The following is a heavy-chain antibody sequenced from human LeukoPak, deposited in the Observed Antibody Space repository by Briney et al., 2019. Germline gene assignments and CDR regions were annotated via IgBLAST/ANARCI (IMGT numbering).Heavy chain of an antibody. J-gene: IGHJ6*03. CDR1: GYTFTSYA. V-gene: IGHV7-4-1*02. Sequence: ASVKVSCKASGYTFTSYAMNWVRQAPGQGLEWMGWINTNTGNPTYAQGFTGRFVFSLDTSVSTAYLQISSLKAEDTAVYYCARGRDGPTYYYYYMDVWGKGTTVTVSS. CDR2: INTNTGNP. D-gene: IGHD5-24*01. CDR3: ARGRDGPTYYYYYMDV.